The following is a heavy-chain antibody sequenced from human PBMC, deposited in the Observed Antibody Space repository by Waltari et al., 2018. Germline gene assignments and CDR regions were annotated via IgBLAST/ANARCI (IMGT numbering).Heavy chain of an antibody. CDR1: GFRFNAYT. CDR2: IGSSSTYT. J-gene: IGHJ6*03. CDR3: ASHPEDFYYYMDV. V-gene: IGHV3-21*06. Sequence: EVQLVESGGGLVKPGGSLRLSCAASGFRFNAYTMNWVRQTPGKGLEWVSSIGSSSTYTYYADSVKGRFTISRVNAANSLYLEMNALRPDDTGVYYCASHPEDFYYYMDVWGKGTTVTVSS.